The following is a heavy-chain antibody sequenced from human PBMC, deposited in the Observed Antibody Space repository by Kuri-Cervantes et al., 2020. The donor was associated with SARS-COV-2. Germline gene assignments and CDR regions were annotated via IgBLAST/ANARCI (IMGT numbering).Heavy chain of an antibody. V-gene: IGHV3-20*04. J-gene: IGHJ4*02. CDR2: INWNGGST. Sequence: GESLKISCAASGFTFDDYGMSWVRQAPGKGLEWVSGINWNGGSTGYADSVKGRFTISGDNAKNSLYLQMNSLRAEDTAVYYCARGSSSTYFDYWGQGTLVTVSS. CDR3: ARGSSSTYFDY. CDR1: GFTFDDYG. D-gene: IGHD6-6*01.